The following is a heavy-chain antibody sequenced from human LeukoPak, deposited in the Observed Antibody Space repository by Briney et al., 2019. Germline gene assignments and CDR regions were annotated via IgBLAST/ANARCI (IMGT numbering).Heavy chain of an antibody. J-gene: IGHJ5*02. Sequence: ASVKVSCKASGYTFTSYDINWVRQATGQGLEWMGWINPNSGGTNYAQKFQGRVTMTRDTSISTAYMELSRLRSDDTAVYYCARGGGIAAAGTISWFDPWGQGTLVTVSS. V-gene: IGHV1-2*02. CDR1: GYTFTSYD. D-gene: IGHD6-13*01. CDR2: INPNSGGT. CDR3: ARGGGIAAAGTISWFDP.